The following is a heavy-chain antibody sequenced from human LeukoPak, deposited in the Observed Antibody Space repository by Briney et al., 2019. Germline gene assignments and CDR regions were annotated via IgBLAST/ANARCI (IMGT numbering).Heavy chain of an antibody. Sequence: SETLSLTCTVSGGSISSGSYYWSWIRQPAGKGLEWIGRIYTSGSTNYNPSFKSRVTISVDTSKNQLSLKLSSVTAADTAVYYCARGGYCGGDCYFYYWGQGTLVTVSS. CDR1: GGSISSGSYY. D-gene: IGHD2-21*02. J-gene: IGHJ4*02. CDR2: IYTSGST. CDR3: ARGGYCGGDCYFYY. V-gene: IGHV4-61*02.